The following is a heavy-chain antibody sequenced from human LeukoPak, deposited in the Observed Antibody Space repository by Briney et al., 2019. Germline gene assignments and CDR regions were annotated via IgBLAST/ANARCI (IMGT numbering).Heavy chain of an antibody. CDR2: IYPGDSDT. J-gene: IGHJ4*02. CDR1: GYSFTNYW. D-gene: IGHD2-15*01. V-gene: IGHV5-51*01. CDR3: ARSEGYCSGGSCYPPSDY. Sequence: GESLKISCKGSGYSFTNYWIGWVRQMPGKGLEWMGIIYPGDSDTRYSPSFQGQVSISADKSISTAYLQWNSLKASDTAMYYCARSEGYCSGGSCYPPSDYWGQGTLVTVSS.